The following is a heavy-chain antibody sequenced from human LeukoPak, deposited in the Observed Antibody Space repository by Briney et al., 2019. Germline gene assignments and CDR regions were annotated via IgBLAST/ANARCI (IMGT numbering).Heavy chain of an antibody. J-gene: IGHJ5*02. CDR3: AGGAWFGELYYWFDP. Sequence: GASVKVSCKASGGTFSSYAISWVRQAPGQGLEWMGRIIPILGIANYAQKFQGRVTITADKSTSTAYMELSSLRSEDTVVYYCAGGAWFGELYYWFDPWGQGTLVTVSS. CDR1: GGTFSSYA. D-gene: IGHD3-10*01. CDR2: IIPILGIA. V-gene: IGHV1-69*04.